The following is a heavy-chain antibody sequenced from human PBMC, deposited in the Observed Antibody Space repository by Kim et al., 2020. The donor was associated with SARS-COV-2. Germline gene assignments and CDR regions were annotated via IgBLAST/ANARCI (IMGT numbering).Heavy chain of an antibody. CDR2: INHGGST. D-gene: IGHD3-22*01. J-gene: IGHJ4*02. CDR3: ARGDLYYYDSSGYYVFDY. CDR1: GGSFSGYY. V-gene: IGHV4-34*01. Sequence: SETLSLTCAVYGGSFSGYYWSWIRQPPGKGLEWIGEINHGGSTNYTPSLKSRVTISVDTSKNQFSLKLSSVTAADTAVYYCARGDLYYYDSSGYYVFDYWGQGTLVTVSS.